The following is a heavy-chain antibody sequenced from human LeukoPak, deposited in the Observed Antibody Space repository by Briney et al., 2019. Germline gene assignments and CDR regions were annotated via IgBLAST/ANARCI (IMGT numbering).Heavy chain of an antibody. Sequence: GGSLKISCKGSGYSFTSYWIGWVRQMPGKGLGGMGIIYPGDSDTRYSPPFQGQVTISADKSISTAYLQWSSLKASDTAMYYCARLGSGYVPSGDYWGQGTLVTVSS. V-gene: IGHV5-51*01. D-gene: IGHD5-12*01. CDR1: GYSFTSYW. CDR2: IYPGDSDT. CDR3: ARLGSGYVPSGDY. J-gene: IGHJ4*02.